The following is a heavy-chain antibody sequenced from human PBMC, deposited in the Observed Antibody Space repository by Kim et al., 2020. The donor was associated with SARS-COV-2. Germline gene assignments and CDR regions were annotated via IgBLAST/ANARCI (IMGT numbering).Heavy chain of an antibody. CDR3: ARRYCSGGICYADY. Sequence: GGSLRLSCAASGFTFSSYWMHWVRQAPGKGLVSVSHISTDGSMTNYADSVKGRFTISRDNAQNTLYLQMNSLRAEDTAVYYCARRYCSGGICYADYWGQGILVTVSS. CDR2: ISTDGSMT. J-gene: IGHJ4*02. D-gene: IGHD2-15*01. CDR1: GFTFSSYW. V-gene: IGHV3-74*01.